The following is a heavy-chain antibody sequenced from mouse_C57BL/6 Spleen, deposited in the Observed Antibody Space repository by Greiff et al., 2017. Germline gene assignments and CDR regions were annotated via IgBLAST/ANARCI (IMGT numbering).Heavy chain of an antibody. CDR1: GYTFTSYW. D-gene: IGHD2-10*02. J-gene: IGHJ2*01. CDR3: ARVGYGNYGGCFDY. V-gene: IGHV1-64*01. CDR2: IHPNSGST. Sequence: QVQLQQPGAELVKPGASVKLSCKASGYTFTSYWMHWVKQRPGQGLEWIGMIHPNSGSTNYHEKFKSTATLTVDKSSSTAYMQLSSLPSEDSAVYYCARVGYGNYGGCFDYWGQGTTLTVSS.